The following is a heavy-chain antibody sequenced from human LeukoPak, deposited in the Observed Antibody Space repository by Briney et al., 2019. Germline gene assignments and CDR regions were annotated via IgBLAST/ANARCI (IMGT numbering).Heavy chain of an antibody. CDR2: ISSGGSYI. CDR1: GFTFSNYN. J-gene: IGHJ4*02. D-gene: IGHD5-18*01. Sequence: GGSLRLSCAASGFTFSNYNVNWVGQAPGKGLEWVSSISSGGSYIYYADSVMVRFTISRDNAKNSLYLQMNTLRAEDTAVYYCAKGSGVQVWSSLDYSGQGTLVTVSS. V-gene: IGHV3-21*01. CDR3: AKGSGVQVWSSLDY.